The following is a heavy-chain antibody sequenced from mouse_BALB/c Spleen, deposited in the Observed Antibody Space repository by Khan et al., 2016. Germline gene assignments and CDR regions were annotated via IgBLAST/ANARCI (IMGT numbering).Heavy chain of an antibody. J-gene: IGHJ4*01. CDR3: ARLVWYAMDY. CDR2: ISSGGGST. V-gene: IGHV5-12-1*01. D-gene: IGHD2-10*02. Sequence: EVELVESGGGLVKPGGSLKLSCAASGFAFSSYDMSWVRQTPEKRLEWVAYISSGGGSTYYPDTVKGRFTISRDNAKNTLYLQMSSLKSEDTAMYYCARLVWYAMDYWGQGTSVTVSS. CDR1: GFAFSSYD.